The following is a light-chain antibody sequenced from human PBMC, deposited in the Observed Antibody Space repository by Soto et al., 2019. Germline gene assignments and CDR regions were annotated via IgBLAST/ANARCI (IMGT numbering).Light chain of an antibody. CDR1: SSDVGGYNY. CDR3: CSSAGTYTSV. Sequence: LTQPRSVSGSPGQSVTISCTGTSSDVGGYNYVSWYQQHPGKAPKLMISDVSKRPSGVPDRFSGSKSGNTASLTISGLQAEDEADYYCCSSAGTYTSVFGGGTKLTVL. V-gene: IGLV2-11*01. CDR2: DVS. J-gene: IGLJ3*02.